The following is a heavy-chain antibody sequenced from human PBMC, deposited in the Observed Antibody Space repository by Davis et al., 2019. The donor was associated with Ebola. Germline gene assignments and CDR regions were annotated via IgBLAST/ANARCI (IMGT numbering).Heavy chain of an antibody. D-gene: IGHD3-10*01. CDR3: AKVGGSGELFPRA. V-gene: IGHV3-30*18. Sequence: PGGSLRLSCAASGFTFSSYGMHWVRQAPGKGLEWVAVISYDGSNKYYADSVKGRFTISRDNSKNTLYLQMNSLRAEDTAVYYCAKVGGSGELFPRAWGQGTLVTVSS. CDR1: GFTFSSYG. J-gene: IGHJ4*02. CDR2: ISYDGSNK.